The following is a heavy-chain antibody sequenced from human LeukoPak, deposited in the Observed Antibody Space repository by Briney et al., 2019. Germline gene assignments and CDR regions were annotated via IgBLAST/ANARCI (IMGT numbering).Heavy chain of an antibody. J-gene: IGHJ6*03. CDR3: ARAGYDFWSGYSSYYYYIDV. D-gene: IGHD3-3*01. CDR1: GYTFTSYD. Sequence: ASVKVSCKASGYTFTSYDINWVRQATGQGLEWMGWMNPNSGNTGYAQKFQGRVTITRNTSISTAYMELSSLRSEDTAVYYCARAGYDFWSGYSSYYYYIDVWGKGTTVTVSS. V-gene: IGHV1-8*01. CDR2: MNPNSGNT.